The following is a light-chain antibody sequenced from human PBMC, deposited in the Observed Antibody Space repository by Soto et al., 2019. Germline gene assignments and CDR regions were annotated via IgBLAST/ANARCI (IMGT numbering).Light chain of an antibody. CDR2: DAS. CDR1: QSISSW. CDR3: QQYNSYQ. J-gene: IGKJ1*01. V-gene: IGKV1-5*01. Sequence: DIQMTQSPSTLSASVGDRVTITCRASQSISSWLAWYQQKPGKAPKLLIYDASSLESWVPSRFSGSGSGTEFTLTISSLQPDDFATYYCQQYNSYQFGQGTKVDIK.